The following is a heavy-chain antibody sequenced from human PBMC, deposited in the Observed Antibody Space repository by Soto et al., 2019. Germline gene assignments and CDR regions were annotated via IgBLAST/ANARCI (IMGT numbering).Heavy chain of an antibody. CDR2: IYHSGST. Sequence: PSETLSLTCAVSGGSISSGGYSWSWIRQPPGKGLEWIGYIYHSGSTYYNPSLKSRVTISVDRSKNQFSLKLSSVTAADTAVCYCARAISSSGYYLDYWGKGTMVSVCS. D-gene: IGHD3-22*01. CDR3: ARAISSSGYYLDY. V-gene: IGHV4-30-2*01. J-gene: IGHJ4*02. CDR1: GGSISSGGYS.